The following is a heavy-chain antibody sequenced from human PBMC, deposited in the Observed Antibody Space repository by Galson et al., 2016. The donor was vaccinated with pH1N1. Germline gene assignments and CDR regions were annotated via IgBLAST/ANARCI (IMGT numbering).Heavy chain of an antibody. J-gene: IGHJ6*03. CDR2: INHSGST. Sequence: LSLTCAVYGGSFSDSYWTWIRLSPGKGLEWIGEINHSGSTNYNPSLKRRVTISVDTSKNQFSLKLSSVTAADTAVYYCARVSTMMVLVVGYYYCYYMDVWGKGTTVTVS. CDR3: ARVSTMMVLVVGYYYCYYMDV. D-gene: IGHD3-22*01. V-gene: IGHV4-34*01. CDR1: GGSFSDSY.